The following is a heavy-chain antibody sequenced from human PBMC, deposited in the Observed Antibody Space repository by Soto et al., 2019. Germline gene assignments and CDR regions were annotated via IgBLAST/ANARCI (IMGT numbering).Heavy chain of an antibody. CDR3: AKDGRKGKYYMDV. D-gene: IGHD3-10*01. CDR2: ISYDGSNK. J-gene: IGHJ6*03. CDR1: GFTFSSYG. V-gene: IGHV3-30*18. Sequence: QVQLVESGGGVVQPGRSLRLSCAASGFTFSSYGMHWVRQAPGKGLEWVAVISYDGSNKYYADSVKGRFTISRDNSKNTLYLQMNSLRAEDTAVYYCAKDGRKGKYYMDVWGKGTTVTVSS.